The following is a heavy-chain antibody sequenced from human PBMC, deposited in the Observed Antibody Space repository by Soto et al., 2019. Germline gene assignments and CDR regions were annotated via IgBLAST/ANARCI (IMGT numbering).Heavy chain of an antibody. CDR3: ARDTLIAVAGIYYYYGMDV. J-gene: IGHJ6*02. Sequence: GGSLRLSCAASGFTFSSYAMHWVRQAPGKGLEWVAVISYDGSNKYYADSVKGRFTISRDNSKNTLYLQMNSLRAEDTAVYYCARDTLIAVAGIYYYYGMDVWGQGTTVTVSS. D-gene: IGHD6-19*01. CDR1: GFTFSSYA. CDR2: ISYDGSNK. V-gene: IGHV3-30-3*01.